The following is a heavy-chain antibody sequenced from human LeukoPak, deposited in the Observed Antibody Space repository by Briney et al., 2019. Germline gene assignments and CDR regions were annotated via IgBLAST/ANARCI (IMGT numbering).Heavy chain of an antibody. CDR1: GSTFSSYS. CDR3: ARAQTN. V-gene: IGHV3-48*01. Sequence: GGSLRLSCAASGSTFSSYSMNWVRQAPGEGLEWVSYISSSTSTIYYADSVKGRFTISRDNAKNSLYLQMNSLRAEDTAVYYCARAQTNWGQGTLVTVSS. D-gene: IGHD4-11*01. J-gene: IGHJ4*02. CDR2: ISSSTSTI.